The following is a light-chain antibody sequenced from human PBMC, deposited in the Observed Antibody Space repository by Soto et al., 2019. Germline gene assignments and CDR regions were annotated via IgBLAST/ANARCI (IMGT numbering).Light chain of an antibody. V-gene: IGLV2-14*01. CDR2: EVS. CDR1: SSDVGGYKF. J-gene: IGLJ3*02. CDR3: SSYTTSSTRV. Sequence: QSVLTQPASVSGSPGHSFTISCTGTSSDVGGYKFVSWYQQHPGKAPQLMIYEVSNRPSGVSNRFSGSKSGNTASLTISGLQSEDEADYYCSSYTTSSTRVVGGGTKLTVL.